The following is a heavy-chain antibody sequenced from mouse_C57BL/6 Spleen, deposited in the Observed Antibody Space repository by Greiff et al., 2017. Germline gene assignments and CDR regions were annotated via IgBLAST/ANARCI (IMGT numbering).Heavy chain of an antibody. CDR1: GYTFTDYN. V-gene: IGHV1-18*01. CDR3: AREIYGNYGAMDY. D-gene: IGHD2-1*01. J-gene: IGHJ4*01. CDR2: INPNNGGT. Sequence: VQLQQSGPELVKPGASVKIPCKASGYTFTDYNMDWVKQSHGKSLEWIGDINPNNGGTIYNQKFKGKATLTVDKSSSTAYMELRSLTSEDTAVYYCAREIYGNYGAMDYWGQGTSVTVSS.